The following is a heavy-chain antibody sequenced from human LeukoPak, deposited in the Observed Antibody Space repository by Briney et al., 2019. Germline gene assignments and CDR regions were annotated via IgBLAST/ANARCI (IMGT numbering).Heavy chain of an antibody. D-gene: IGHD6-6*01. CDR3: ARDKSSSSREYYFDY. Sequence: ASVKVSCKASGYTFTGYYMHRVRQAPGQGLEWMGWINPNSGGTNYAQKFQGRVTMTRDTSISTAYMELSRLRSDDTAVYYCARDKSSSSREYYFDYWGQGTLVTVSS. V-gene: IGHV1-2*02. CDR2: INPNSGGT. CDR1: GYTFTGYY. J-gene: IGHJ4*02.